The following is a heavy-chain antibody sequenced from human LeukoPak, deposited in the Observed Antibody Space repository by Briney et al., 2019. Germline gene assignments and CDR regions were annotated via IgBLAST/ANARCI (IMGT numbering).Heavy chain of an antibody. CDR3: ARSLRGSGSSLLDY. Sequence: SETLSLTCSVSGGSISSYYWSWIRQPPGKGLEWIGYIYYTGNTNYTPSLKSRVAISVDTSKNQFSLKLSSVTAADTAVYYCARSLRGSGSSLLDYWGQGTLVTVSS. CDR1: GGSISSYY. D-gene: IGHD3-10*01. J-gene: IGHJ4*02. CDR2: IYYTGNT. V-gene: IGHV4-59*01.